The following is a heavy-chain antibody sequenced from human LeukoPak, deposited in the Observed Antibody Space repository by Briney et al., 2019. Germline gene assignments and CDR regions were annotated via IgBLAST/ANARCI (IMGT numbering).Heavy chain of an antibody. D-gene: IGHD6-19*01. CDR1: GFTFRTSG. CDR2: ISSSGSTI. Sequence: GGSLRLSCAASGFTFRTSGMNWIRQAPGKGLEWVSYISSSGSTIYYADSVKGRFTISRDNAKNSLYLQMYSLRAEDTAVYYCARVHSSGWYGAFDIWGQGTMVTVSS. CDR3: ARVHSSGWYGAFDI. J-gene: IGHJ3*02. V-gene: IGHV3-48*04.